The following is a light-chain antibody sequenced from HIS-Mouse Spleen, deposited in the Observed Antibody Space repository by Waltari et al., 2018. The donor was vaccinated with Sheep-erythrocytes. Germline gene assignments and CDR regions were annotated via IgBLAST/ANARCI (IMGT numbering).Light chain of an antibody. CDR3: CSYAGSYTVV. CDR2: DVS. CDR1: SSDVGGSNY. Sequence: QSALTHPRSVSGSPGKAVTISCPGPSSDVGGSNYVSWYQQHPGKAPKLMIYDVSKRPSGVPDRFSGSKSGNTASLTISGLQAEDEADYYCCSYAGSYTVVFGGGTKLTVL. V-gene: IGLV2-11*01. J-gene: IGLJ2*01.